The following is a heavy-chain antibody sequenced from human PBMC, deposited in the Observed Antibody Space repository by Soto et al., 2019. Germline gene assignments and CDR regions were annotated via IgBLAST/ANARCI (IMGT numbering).Heavy chain of an antibody. Sequence: PGGSLRLSCAASGFTFSSYAMSWVRQAPGKGLEWVSAISGSGGSTYYADSVKGRFTISRDNSKNTLYLQMNSLRAEDTAVYYCAKVRVGFPAAPYMDVWGKGTTVTVSS. CDR3: AKVRVGFPAAPYMDV. J-gene: IGHJ6*03. CDR2: ISGSGGST. V-gene: IGHV3-23*01. D-gene: IGHD2-2*01. CDR1: GFTFSSYA.